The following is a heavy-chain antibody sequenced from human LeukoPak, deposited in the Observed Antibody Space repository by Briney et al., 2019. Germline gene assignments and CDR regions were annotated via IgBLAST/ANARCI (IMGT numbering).Heavy chain of an antibody. CDR1: GGSISNYY. V-gene: IGHV4-59*01. D-gene: IGHD3-10*01. J-gene: IGHJ6*03. CDR2: IYYSGST. Sequence: SETLSLTCTVSGGSISNYYWSWIRQPPGKELEWIGYIYYSGSTNYNPSLKSRVTISVDTSKNQFSLKLSSVTAADTAAYYCAREIPQTMVRGLFYYMDVWGKGTTVTVSS. CDR3: AREIPQTMVRGLFYYMDV.